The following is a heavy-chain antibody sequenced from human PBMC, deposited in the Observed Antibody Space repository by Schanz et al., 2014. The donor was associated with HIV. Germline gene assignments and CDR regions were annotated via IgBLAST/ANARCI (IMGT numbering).Heavy chain of an antibody. V-gene: IGHV1-18*01. CDR2: ISASNGNT. CDR1: GGTSNSYD. J-gene: IGHJ6*02. CDR3: ARRESDGALDV. Sequence: QVQLVQSGAEVRKPGSSVKFSCQASGGTSNSYDFSWVRQAPGQGLEWMAWISASNGNTYYSRNVQGRVTLTTDTSTTTAYMDLRSLRSDDTAVYHCARRESDGALDVWGPGTTVIVSS. D-gene: IGHD2-21*02.